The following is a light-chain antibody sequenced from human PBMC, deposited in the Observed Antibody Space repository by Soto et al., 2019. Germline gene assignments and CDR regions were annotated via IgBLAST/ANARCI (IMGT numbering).Light chain of an antibody. CDR2: GES. CDR1: QDISNS. J-gene: IGKJ2*01. Sequence: DIQMTQTPPSLSLSVGDRVTITCRASQDISNSLNWYQQKPGKSPRALIYGESSLESGVPSRFSGRGSGTDFTLSISSLQPEDFATYFCQQSYSTPFTFGQGTSLRIK. V-gene: IGKV1-39*01. CDR3: QQSYSTPFT.